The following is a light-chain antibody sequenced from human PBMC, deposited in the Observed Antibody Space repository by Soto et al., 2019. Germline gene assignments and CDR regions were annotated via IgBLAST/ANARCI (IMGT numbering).Light chain of an antibody. V-gene: IGKV1-5*03. CDR1: QTISSW. Sequence: EIQMTQSPSSLSGSVGDIVTITCRASQTISSWLAWYQQKPGKAPKLLIYKASTLKSGVPSRFSGSGSGTVFTLTISSLQPDDFATYYCQNYNSYSEAFGQGTKVDIK. CDR3: QNYNSYSEA. J-gene: IGKJ1*01. CDR2: KAS.